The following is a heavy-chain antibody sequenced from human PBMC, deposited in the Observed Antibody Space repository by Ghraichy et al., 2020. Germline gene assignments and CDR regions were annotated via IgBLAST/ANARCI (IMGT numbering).Heavy chain of an antibody. CDR1: GFTFSSYW. CDR3: ARELRPHTSSWPYYYHCGMDL. D-gene: IGHD6-13*01. V-gene: IGHV3-7*01. Sequence: GGSLRLSCVASGFTFSSYWMSWVRQAPGKGLEWVAYIKKDGSVKYYVDSVKGRFTISRDNAKNSLDLQMNSLRAEDTAVYYCARELRPHTSSWPYYYHCGMDLWDQGTTVTVYS. CDR2: IKKDGSVK. J-gene: IGHJ6*02.